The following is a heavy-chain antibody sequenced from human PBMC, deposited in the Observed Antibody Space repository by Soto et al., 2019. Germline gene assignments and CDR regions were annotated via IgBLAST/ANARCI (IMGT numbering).Heavy chain of an antibody. D-gene: IGHD5-12*01. CDR2: ISYDGSNK. Sequence: GGSLRLSCAASGFTFSSYGMHWVRQAPGKGLEWVAVISYDGSNKYYADSVKGRFTISRDNSKNTLYLQMNSLRAEDTAVYYCAKDQKYSGYDRPFDIWGQGTMVTVSS. V-gene: IGHV3-30*18. CDR3: AKDQKYSGYDRPFDI. CDR1: GFTFSSYG. J-gene: IGHJ3*02.